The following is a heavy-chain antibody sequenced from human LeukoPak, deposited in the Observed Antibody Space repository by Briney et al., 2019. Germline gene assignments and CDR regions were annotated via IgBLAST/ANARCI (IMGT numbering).Heavy chain of an antibody. V-gene: IGHV4-31*03. CDR3: AIRYCSSTSCPAHFQH. D-gene: IGHD2-2*01. CDR2: IYYSGST. J-gene: IGHJ1*01. CDR1: GGSISSGGYY. Sequence: SETLSLTCTVSGGSISSGGYYWSWIRQHPGKGLEWIGYIYYSGSTYYNPSLKSRVTISVDTSKNQFSLKLSSVTAADTAVYYCAIRYCSSTSCPAHFQHWGQGTLVPVSS.